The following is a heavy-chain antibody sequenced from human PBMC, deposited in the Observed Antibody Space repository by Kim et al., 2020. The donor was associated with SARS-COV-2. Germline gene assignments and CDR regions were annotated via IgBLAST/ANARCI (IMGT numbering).Heavy chain of an antibody. Sequence: SETLSLTCAVYGGSFSGYYWSWIRQPPGKGLEWIGEINHSGSTNYNPSLKSRVTISVDTSKNQFSLKLSSVTAADTAVYYCARGHRLRPSWGFALEQRRVFFDYWGQGTLVTVSS. CDR2: INHSGST. CDR1: GGSFSGYY. D-gene: IGHD6-19*01. CDR3: ARGHRLRPSWGFALEQRRVFFDY. V-gene: IGHV4-34*01. J-gene: IGHJ4*02.